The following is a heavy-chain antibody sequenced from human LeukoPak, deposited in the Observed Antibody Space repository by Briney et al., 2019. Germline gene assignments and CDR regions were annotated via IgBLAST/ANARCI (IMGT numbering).Heavy chain of an antibody. CDR1: GYTFTNNG. Sequence: GASVEVSCKTSGYTFTNNGISWVRQAPGQGLEWMGWISPYNGHTNSAQKFQGRVTMTTDTYASTAYMELRNLRADDTAVYYCARDFRMTTVTTSDYWGQGTLVTVSS. CDR3: ARDFRMTTVTTSDY. D-gene: IGHD4-17*01. CDR2: ISPYNGHT. V-gene: IGHV1-18*01. J-gene: IGHJ4*02.